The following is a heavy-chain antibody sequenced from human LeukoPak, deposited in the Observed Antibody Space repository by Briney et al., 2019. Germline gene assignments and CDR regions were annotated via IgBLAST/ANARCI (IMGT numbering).Heavy chain of an antibody. CDR1: GFTFSSYG. Sequence: GGSLRLSCAASGFTFSSYGMHWVRQAPGKGLEWVAVIWYDGSNKYYADSVKGRFTISRDNSKNTLYLQMNSLRAEDTAVYYCAKVPVVWDYVVPDRYRLYFQHWGQGTLVTVSS. J-gene: IGHJ1*01. CDR3: AKVPVVWDYVVPDRYRLYFQH. V-gene: IGHV3-33*06. D-gene: IGHD3-16*01. CDR2: IWYDGSNK.